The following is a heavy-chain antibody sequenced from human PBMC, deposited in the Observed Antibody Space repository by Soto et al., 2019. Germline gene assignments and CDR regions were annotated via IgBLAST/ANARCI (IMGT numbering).Heavy chain of an antibody. Sequence: EVQVVESGGGLVQPGGSLKISCAASGFTFSIYSMNWVRQAPGKGLEWISYISSSSSTIYYADSVKGRFTISRDNAKNTLYLQMNSRRAEDTAVYYCATYYGSGSYFPDHYYNGMDVWGQGTTVTVSS. CDR3: ATYYGSGSYFPDHYYNGMDV. D-gene: IGHD3-10*01. V-gene: IGHV3-48*01. CDR1: GFTFSIYS. CDR2: ISSSSSTI. J-gene: IGHJ6*02.